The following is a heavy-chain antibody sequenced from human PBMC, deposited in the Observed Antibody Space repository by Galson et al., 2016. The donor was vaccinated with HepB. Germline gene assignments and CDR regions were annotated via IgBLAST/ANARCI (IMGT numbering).Heavy chain of an antibody. J-gene: IGHJ4*02. Sequence: SETLSLTCSISADSVNNNNYYWGWIRQAPGKGLEWIGSIYYSGKTYKNSSLKSRLTMSVDTSKNQFSLRLNSATAADTAVYFCTREEHGSWFPHYYWGQGTLVTVSS. CDR2: IYYSGKT. V-gene: IGHV4-39*01. D-gene: IGHD6-13*01. CDR1: ADSVNNNNYY. CDR3: TREEHGSWFPHYY.